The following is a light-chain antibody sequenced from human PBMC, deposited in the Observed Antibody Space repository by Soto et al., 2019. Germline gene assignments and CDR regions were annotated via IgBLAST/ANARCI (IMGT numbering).Light chain of an antibody. CDR3: MQGTHWPPWT. Sequence: VVMTQSPLSLPVTLGQPASISCKSSQSLVSSDGNTYFHWFQQRPGQSPRRLIYKVSKRDSGVPDRFSGSGSGTDFTLKISRVEAEDVGVYYCMQGTHWPPWTFGQGTKVDIK. CDR1: QSLVSSDGNTY. V-gene: IGKV2-30*01. J-gene: IGKJ1*01. CDR2: KVS.